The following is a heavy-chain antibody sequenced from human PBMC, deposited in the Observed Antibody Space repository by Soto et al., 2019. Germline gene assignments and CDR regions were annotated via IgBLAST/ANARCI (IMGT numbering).Heavy chain of an antibody. CDR2: IYPGDSDT. V-gene: IGHV5-51*01. J-gene: IGHJ6*02. CDR1: GYSFTSYW. D-gene: IGHD3-10*01. Sequence: GESLKISCKGSGYSFTSYWIGWVRQMPGKGLEWMGIIYPGDSDTRYSPSFQGQVTISADKSISTAYLQWSSLKASDTAMYYCARHLKMYYYGSGSYYSVTPYGMDVWGQGTTVTVSS. CDR3: ARHLKMYYYGSGSYYSVTPYGMDV.